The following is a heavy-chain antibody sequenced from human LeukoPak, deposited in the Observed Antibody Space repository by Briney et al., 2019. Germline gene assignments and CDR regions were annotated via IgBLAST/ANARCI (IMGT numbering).Heavy chain of an antibody. D-gene: IGHD3-10*01. CDR1: GYTFNVWH. J-gene: IGHJ4*02. Sequence: ASVKVSCKASGYTFNVWHIYCVRQAPGQGLEWMGYIIPNTGGTNYAQEFHGRVTMTSDTSISTAYMELNSLTYDDTAVYYCKRDSVPPDWGQGTLVTVSS. CDR2: IIPNTGGT. V-gene: IGHV1-2*02. CDR3: KRDSVPPD.